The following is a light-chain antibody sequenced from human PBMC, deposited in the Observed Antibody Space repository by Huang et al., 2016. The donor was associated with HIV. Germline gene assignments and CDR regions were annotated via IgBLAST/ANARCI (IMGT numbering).Light chain of an antibody. CDR2: GAS. V-gene: IGKV3-15*01. CDR1: QSISRK. J-gene: IGKJ3*01. CDR3: QQYNNWPFT. Sequence: ERVMTQSPVTLSVSPGERATFACRARQSISRKLAWYQQKPGQAPRLLSYGASTRATGIPARLSGSGSGTEFTLTISSLQSEDFAVYYCQQYNNWPFTFGPGTRVDIK.